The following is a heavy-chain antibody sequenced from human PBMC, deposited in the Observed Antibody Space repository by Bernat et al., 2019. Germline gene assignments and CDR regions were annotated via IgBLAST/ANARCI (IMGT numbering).Heavy chain of an antibody. V-gene: IGHV3-9*01. Sequence: EVQLVESGGGLVQPGRSLRLSCAASGFTFDDYAMHWVRQAPGKGLEWVSGISWNSGSIGYADSVKGRFTISRDNAKNSLYLQMNSLRAEDTALYYWAKDFLSHGFRRYGMDVWGQGTTVTVSS. CDR3: AKDFLSHGFRRYGMDV. CDR1: GFTFDDYA. D-gene: IGHD3-10*01. CDR2: ISWNSGSI. J-gene: IGHJ6*02.